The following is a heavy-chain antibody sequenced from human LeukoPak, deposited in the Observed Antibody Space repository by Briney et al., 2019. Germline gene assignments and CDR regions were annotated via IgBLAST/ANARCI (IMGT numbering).Heavy chain of an antibody. CDR3: VRGSSANYDT. D-gene: IGHD4/OR15-4a*01. CDR2: ITRSGDST. CDR1: GFTFSSYA. Sequence: GASLRLSCAASGFTFSSYAMCWVRQAPGKGLQWVSSITRSGDSTYYADSVKGRFTISRDNTKNTLHLQVNSLRAEDTAVYYCVRGSSANYDTWGQGTLVTVSS. J-gene: IGHJ5*02. V-gene: IGHV3-23*01.